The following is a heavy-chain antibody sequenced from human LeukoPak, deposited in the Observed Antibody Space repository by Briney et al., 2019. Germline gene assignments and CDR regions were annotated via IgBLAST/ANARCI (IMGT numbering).Heavy chain of an antibody. J-gene: IGHJ4*02. CDR1: GGSISSGSYY. V-gene: IGHV4-61*02. CDR2: IYSSGST. CDR3: ARDREYYDSSGYSDY. Sequence: PSQTLSLTCTVSGGSISSGSYYWSWIRQPAGKGLEWIGRIYSSGSTNYNHSLKSRVTISVDTDKKQFSLKLSSVTAADTAVYYCARDREYYDSSGYSDYWGQGTLVTVSS. D-gene: IGHD3-22*01.